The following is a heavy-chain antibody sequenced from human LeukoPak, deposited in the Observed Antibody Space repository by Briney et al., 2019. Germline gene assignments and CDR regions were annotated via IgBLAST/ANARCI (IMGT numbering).Heavy chain of an antibody. CDR1: GYTFTSYY. Sequence: ASVKVSCKASGYTFTSYYMHWVRQAPGQGREGMGIINPSGGSTSYAQKFQGRVTMTRDTSTSTVYMELSSLRSEDTAVYYCARAGYYYGSGSYIDIWGQGTMVTVSS. CDR3: ARAGYYYGSGSYIDI. D-gene: IGHD3-10*01. J-gene: IGHJ3*02. CDR2: INPSGGST. V-gene: IGHV1-46*01.